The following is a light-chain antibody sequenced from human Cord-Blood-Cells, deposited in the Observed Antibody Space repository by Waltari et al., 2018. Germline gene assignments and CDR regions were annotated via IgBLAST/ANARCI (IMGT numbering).Light chain of an antibody. J-gene: IGLJ3*02. CDR1: SSDVGGSNS. CDR3: SSYTSSSTRV. Sequence: QSALTQPASVSGSPGQSITISCTGTSSDVGGSNSVSWYQQHPGKAPKLMIYDVSNRPSGVSNRFSDSKSGNTASLTISGLQAEDEADYYCSSYTSSSTRVFGGGTKLTVL. V-gene: IGLV2-14*01. CDR2: DVS.